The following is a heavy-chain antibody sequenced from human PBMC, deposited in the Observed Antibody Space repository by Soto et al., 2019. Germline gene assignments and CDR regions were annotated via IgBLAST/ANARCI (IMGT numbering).Heavy chain of an antibody. D-gene: IGHD2-2*01. CDR1: GFTFSSYS. V-gene: IGHV3-21*01. CDR2: ISSSSSYI. Sequence: EVQLVESGGGLVKPGGSLRLSCAASGFTFSSYSMNWVRQAPGKGLEWVSSISSSSSYIYYADSVKGRFTISRDNAKSALYLQMSSLRAEDTSVYYCARDQFEGYCSSTCYYAWPVDDWGQRTQVTVSS. CDR3: ARDQFEGYCSSTCYYAWPVDD. J-gene: IGHJ4*02.